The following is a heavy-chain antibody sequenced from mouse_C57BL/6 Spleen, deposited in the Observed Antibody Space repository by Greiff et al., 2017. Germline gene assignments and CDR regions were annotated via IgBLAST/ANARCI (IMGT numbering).Heavy chain of an antibody. CDR2: LSSGGDYI. CDR1: GFTFRSYA. V-gene: IGHV5-9-1*02. CDR3: TREYYTWFAY. D-gene: IGHD1-1*01. Sequence: EVTLMESGEGLVKPGGSLKLSCAASGFTFRSYAMSWVRQTPEKRLEWVAYLSSGGDYIYSADPVKGRFTFSRDNARTTLYLQMSSLKSEDKAMYYCTREYYTWFAYWGQGTLVTVSA. J-gene: IGHJ3*01.